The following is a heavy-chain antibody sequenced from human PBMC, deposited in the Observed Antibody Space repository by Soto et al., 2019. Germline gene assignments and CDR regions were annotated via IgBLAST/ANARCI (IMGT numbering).Heavy chain of an antibody. CDR3: AKVNMRVRRFRVVVITPFDY. J-gene: IGHJ4*02. CDR1: GFTFSSYA. V-gene: IGHV3-23*01. D-gene: IGHD3-22*01. CDR2: ISGSGGST. Sequence: GGSLRLSCAASGFTFSSYAMSWVRQAPGKGLEWVSAISGSGGSTYYADSVKGRFTISRDNSKNTLYLQMNSLRAEDTAVYYCAKVNMRVRRFRVVVITPFDYWGQGTLVTVSS.